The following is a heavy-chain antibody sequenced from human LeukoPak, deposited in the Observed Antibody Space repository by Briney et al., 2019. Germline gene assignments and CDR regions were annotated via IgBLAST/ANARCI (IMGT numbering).Heavy chain of an antibody. CDR1: GFTFSTYA. Sequence: GGSLRLSCAASGFTFSTYAMSWLRQAPGKGLEWVSSISVSGSSTYYADAMKGRFTISRDDSKNTMFLQMNSLRAEDTALYYCAKDTGRLGVREVFDAWGQGTMVTVSS. CDR2: ISVSGSST. J-gene: IGHJ3*01. V-gene: IGHV3-23*01. CDR3: AKDTGRLGVREVFDA. D-gene: IGHD3-16*01.